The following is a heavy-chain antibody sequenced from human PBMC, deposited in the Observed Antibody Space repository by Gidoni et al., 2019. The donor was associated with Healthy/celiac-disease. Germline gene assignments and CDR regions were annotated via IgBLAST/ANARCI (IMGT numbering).Heavy chain of an antibody. Sequence: EVQLVESGGGLVQPGRSLRLSCAASGFTFDDYAMHWVRQAPGKGLEWVSGISWNSGSIGYADSVKGRFTISRDNAKNSLYLQMNSLRAEDTALYYCAKDALAAAAGTFDYWGQGTLVTVSS. CDR2: ISWNSGSI. V-gene: IGHV3-9*01. CDR3: AKDALAAAAGTFDY. CDR1: GFTFDDYA. J-gene: IGHJ4*02. D-gene: IGHD6-13*01.